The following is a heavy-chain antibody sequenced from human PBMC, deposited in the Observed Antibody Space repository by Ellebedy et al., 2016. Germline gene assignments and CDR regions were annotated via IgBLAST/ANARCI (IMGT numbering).Heavy chain of an antibody. Sequence: SVKVSCXASGGTFSSYAISWVRQAPGQGLEWMGGIIPIFGTANYAQKFQGRVTITADKSTSTAYMELSSLRSEDTAVYYCATLNGGIVGANNYGYYGMDVWGQGTTVTVSS. CDR2: IIPIFGTA. V-gene: IGHV1-69*06. CDR1: GGTFSSYA. CDR3: ATLNGGIVGANNYGYYGMDV. J-gene: IGHJ6*02. D-gene: IGHD1-26*01.